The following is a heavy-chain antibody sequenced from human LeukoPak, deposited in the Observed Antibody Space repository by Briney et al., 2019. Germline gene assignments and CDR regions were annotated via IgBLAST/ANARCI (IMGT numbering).Heavy chain of an antibody. CDR2: ISYDGSNK. CDR3: ATTLGSGWKFDY. V-gene: IGHV3-30*03. J-gene: IGHJ4*02. CDR1: GFIFSNYG. D-gene: IGHD6-19*01. Sequence: GGSLRLSCSASGFIFSNYGIHWVRHAPGKGLEWVAVISYDGSNKYADSVKGRFTISRDNSKNTLFLQMNSLRPDDTAVYYCATTLGSGWKFDYWGQGTLVTVSS.